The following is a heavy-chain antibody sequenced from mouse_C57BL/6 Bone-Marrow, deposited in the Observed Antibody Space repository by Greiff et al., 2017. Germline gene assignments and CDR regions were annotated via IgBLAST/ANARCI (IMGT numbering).Heavy chain of an antibody. CDR3: ARDGYYPAWFAY. J-gene: IGHJ3*01. Sequence: QVQLQQSDAELVKPGASVKISCKVSGYTFTDHTIHWMKQRPEQGREWIGYIYPRDGSTKYNEKFKGKATLTADKSSSTAYVQLNSLTSEDSAVYFCARDGYYPAWFAYWGQGTLVTVAA. CDR1: GYTFTDHT. V-gene: IGHV1-78*01. CDR2: IYPRDGST. D-gene: IGHD2-3*01.